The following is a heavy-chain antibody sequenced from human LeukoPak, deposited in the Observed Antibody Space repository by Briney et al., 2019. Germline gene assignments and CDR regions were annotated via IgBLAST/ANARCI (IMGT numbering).Heavy chain of an antibody. CDR3: ASVSYGDYAPVNY. CDR1: EYTFTGYY. CDR2: INPNSGGT. V-gene: IGHV1-2*02. Sequence: ASVKVSCKASEYTFTGYYMHWVRQAPGQGLEWMGWINPNSGGTNYAQKFQGRVTMTRDTSISTAYMELSRLRSDDTAVYYCASVSYGDYAPVNYWGQGTLVTVSS. D-gene: IGHD4-17*01. J-gene: IGHJ4*02.